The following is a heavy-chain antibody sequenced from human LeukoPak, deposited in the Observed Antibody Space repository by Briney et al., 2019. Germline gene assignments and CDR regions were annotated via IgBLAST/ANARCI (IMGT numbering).Heavy chain of an antibody. CDR1: GGSISSYY. D-gene: IGHD6-13*01. CDR3: ARDLSGDSSSWYSNYYYGMDV. CDR2: IYTSGST. J-gene: IGHJ6*02. Sequence: SETLSLTCTVSGGSISSYYWSWIRQPAGKVLEWIGRIYTSGSTNYNPSLKSRVTMSVDTSKNQFSLKLSSVTAADTAVYYCARDLSGDSSSWYSNYYYGMDVWGQGTTVTVSS. V-gene: IGHV4-4*07.